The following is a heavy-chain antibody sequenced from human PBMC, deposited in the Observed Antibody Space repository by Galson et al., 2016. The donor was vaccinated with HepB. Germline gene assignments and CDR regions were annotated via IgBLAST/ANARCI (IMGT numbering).Heavy chain of an antibody. D-gene: IGHD2-15*01. V-gene: IGHV3-23*01. CDR2: VTSSGWTI. Sequence: SLRLSCAASGFSFRNYAMTWVRQTPGEGLEWVAVVTSSGWTIFFADSVKGRFNISRDNSKNNLYLEMNSLRAEDTALYYCAKGWHYGSGGSYYCYSFDYWGQGTLVIVSS. CDR3: AKGWHYGSGGSYYCYSFDY. J-gene: IGHJ4*02. CDR1: GFSFRNYA.